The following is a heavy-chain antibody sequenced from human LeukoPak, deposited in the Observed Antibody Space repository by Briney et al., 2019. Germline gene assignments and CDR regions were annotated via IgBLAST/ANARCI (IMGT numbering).Heavy chain of an antibody. CDR2: ITSGSSYI. D-gene: IGHD1-26*01. CDR3: ARDPYSGSYGNCYYYFMDV. Sequence: PGGSLRLFCAASGFTFSSYNMNWVRQAPGKGLEWVSSITSGSSYIYYADSVKGRFTISRDNAKNSLYLQMNSLRAEDTAVYYCARDPYSGSYGNCYYYFMDVWGKGTTVTISS. CDR1: GFTFSSYN. V-gene: IGHV3-21*01. J-gene: IGHJ6*03.